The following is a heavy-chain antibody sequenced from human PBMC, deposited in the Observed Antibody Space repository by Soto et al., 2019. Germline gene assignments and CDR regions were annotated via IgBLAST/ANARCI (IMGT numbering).Heavy chain of an antibody. CDR1: GGSISSSSYY. D-gene: IGHD2-2*01. Sequence: PSETLSLTCTVSGGSISSSSYYWGWIRQPPGKGLEWIGSIYYSGSTYYNPSLKGRVTISVDTSKNQFSLKLSSVTAADTAVYYCARVFVYCCSTSCRYYYYYYYMDVWGKGTTVTVSS. J-gene: IGHJ6*03. CDR2: IYYSGST. CDR3: ARVFVYCCSTSCRYYYYYYYMDV. V-gene: IGHV4-39*01.